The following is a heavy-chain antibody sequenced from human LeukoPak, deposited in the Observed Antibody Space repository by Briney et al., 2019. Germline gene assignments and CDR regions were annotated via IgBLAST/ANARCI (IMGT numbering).Heavy chain of an antibody. CDR3: AKVGVDIVVVPAADYYYYYMDV. V-gene: IGHV3-30*02. J-gene: IGHJ6*03. CDR2: IRYDGSNK. CDR1: GFNFGIYG. D-gene: IGHD2-2*03. Sequence: GGSLRLSCTASGFNFGIYGMHWVRQAPGKGLEWVAFIRYDGSNKYYADSVKGRFTISRDNSKNTLYLQMNSLRAEDTAVYYCAKVGVDIVVVPAADYYYYYMDVWGKGTTVTVSS.